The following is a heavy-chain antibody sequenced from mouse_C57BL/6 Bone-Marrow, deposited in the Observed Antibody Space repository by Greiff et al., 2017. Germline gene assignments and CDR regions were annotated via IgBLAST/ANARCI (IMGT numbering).Heavy chain of an antibody. D-gene: IGHD2-4*01. CDR3: AIGIYYEYDWFAY. V-gene: IGHV1-61*01. CDR1: GYTFTSYW. Sequence: QVQLQQPGAELVRPGSSVKLSCKASGYTFTSYWMDWVKQRPGQGLEWIGNIYPSDSETHYNQKFKDKATLTVDKSSSTAYMQLSNLTSEDSAVYYCAIGIYYEYDWFAYWGQGTLVTVSA. J-gene: IGHJ3*01. CDR2: IYPSDSET.